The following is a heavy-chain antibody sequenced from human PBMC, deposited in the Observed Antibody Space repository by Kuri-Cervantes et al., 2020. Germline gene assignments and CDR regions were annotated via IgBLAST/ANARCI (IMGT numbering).Heavy chain of an antibody. Sequence: GESLKISCAASGFTFSSFAMHWVRQAPGKGLEWVAVISYDGSNKYYADPVKGRFTISRDNSKNTLYLQMNSLRAEDTAVYYCAKRGTDAGGCVHWGQGTLVTVSS. CDR2: ISYDGSNK. V-gene: IGHV3-30-3*02. D-gene: IGHD1/OR15-1a*01. CDR3: AKRGTDAGGCVH. J-gene: IGHJ4*02. CDR1: GFTFSSFA.